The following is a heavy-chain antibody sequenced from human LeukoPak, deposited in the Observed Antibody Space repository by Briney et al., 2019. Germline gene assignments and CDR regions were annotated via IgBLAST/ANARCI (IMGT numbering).Heavy chain of an antibody. J-gene: IGHJ4*02. CDR1: GYTFTGYY. D-gene: IGHD4-23*01. Sequence: ASVKVSCKASGYTFTGYYMHWVRQAPGQGLEWMGWISAYNGNTNYAQKLQGRVTMTTDTSTSTAYMELRSLRSDDTAVYYCARRANDYGGNSVWGQGTLVTVSS. CDR3: ARRANDYGGNSV. V-gene: IGHV1-18*04. CDR2: ISAYNGNT.